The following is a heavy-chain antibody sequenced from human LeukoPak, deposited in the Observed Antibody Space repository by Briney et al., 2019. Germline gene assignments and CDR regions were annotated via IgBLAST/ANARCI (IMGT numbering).Heavy chain of an antibody. CDR2: ISYDGSNK. CDR3: ARDPYCSGGSCYGPWFDP. Sequence: GGSLRLSCAASGFTFSNYEMNWVRQAPGKGLEWVAVISYDGSNKYYADSVKGRFTISRDNSKNTLYLQMNSLRAEDTAAYYCARDPYCSGGSCYGPWFDPWGQGTLVTVSS. J-gene: IGHJ5*02. CDR1: GFTFSNYE. V-gene: IGHV3-30*04. D-gene: IGHD2-15*01.